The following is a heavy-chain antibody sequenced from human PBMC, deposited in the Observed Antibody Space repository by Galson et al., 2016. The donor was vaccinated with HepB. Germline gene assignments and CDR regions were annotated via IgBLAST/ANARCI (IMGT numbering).Heavy chain of an antibody. CDR3: ARDDYSGGRGSPDY. Sequence: SLRLSCATSGFFFSGRAMSWVRQAPGKELEWVSGINRYGGTTGYAASVKGRFTISRDNSNNTLYLQMNRLRTEDTAVYYCARDDYSGGRGSPDYWGQGTLVTVSS. V-gene: IGHV3-23*01. J-gene: IGHJ4*02. CDR1: GFFFSGRA. D-gene: IGHD4/OR15-4a*01. CDR2: INRYGGTT.